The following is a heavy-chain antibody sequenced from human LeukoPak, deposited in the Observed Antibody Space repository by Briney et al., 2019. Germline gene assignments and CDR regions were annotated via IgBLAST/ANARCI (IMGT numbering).Heavy chain of an antibody. Sequence: ASVKVSCKASGYTFTSYGISWVRQAPGQGLEWMGWISAYNGNTNYAQKLQGRVTMTTDTSTSTAYMELRSLRSDDTAVYYCARGIGDYYDSSGSYFHFDYWGQGTLVTVSS. CDR1: GYTFTSYG. CDR3: ARGIGDYYDSSGSYFHFDY. V-gene: IGHV1-18*01. CDR2: ISAYNGNT. D-gene: IGHD3-22*01. J-gene: IGHJ4*02.